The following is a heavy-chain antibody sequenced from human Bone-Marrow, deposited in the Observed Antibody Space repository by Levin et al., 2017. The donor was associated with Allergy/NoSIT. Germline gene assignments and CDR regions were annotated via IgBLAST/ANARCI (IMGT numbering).Heavy chain of an antibody. CDR2: IKSKTHGETR. D-gene: IGHD3-22*01. J-gene: IGHJ4*02. CDR1: GFTFRDAW. Sequence: GESLKISCAASGFTFRDAWMSWVRQAPGKGLEWVGRIKSKTHGETREYAAPVEGRFTISRDDSENRLYLQMNSLKNEDTAVYYCATEGYSDSGGHNFWGQGTLVTVSS. CDR3: ATEGYSDSGGHNF. V-gene: IGHV3-15*01.